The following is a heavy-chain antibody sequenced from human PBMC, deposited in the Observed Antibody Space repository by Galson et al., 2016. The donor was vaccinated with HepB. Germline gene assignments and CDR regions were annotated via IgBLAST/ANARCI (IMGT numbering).Heavy chain of an antibody. D-gene: IGHD6-13*01. CDR3: ARAVVGLGIAAAGNFYFYYYAMDV. CDR2: ISPSGGST. CDR1: GYTFTSYY. V-gene: IGHV1-46*01. J-gene: IGHJ6*02. Sequence: SVKVSCKASGYTFTSYYMHWVRQAPGQGLEWMGMISPSGGSTSYAQNFQGRVNMTRDTYTSTAYMELSSLRSEDTAVYYCARAVVGLGIAAAGNFYFYYYAMDVWGQGTTVTVSS.